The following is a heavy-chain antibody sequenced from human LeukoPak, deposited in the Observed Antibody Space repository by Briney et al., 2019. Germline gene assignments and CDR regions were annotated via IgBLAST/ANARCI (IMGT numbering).Heavy chain of an antibody. Sequence: ASVKVSCKASGYTFTSYYMHWVRQAPGQGLEWMGIINPSGGSTSYAQKFQGRVTMTRDTSTSTVYMGLSSLRAEDTALYYCAKSRLRTAFDIWGQGTLVTVSS. D-gene: IGHD4-17*01. J-gene: IGHJ3*02. V-gene: IGHV1-46*01. CDR1: GYTFTSYY. CDR2: INPSGGST. CDR3: AKSRLRTAFDI.